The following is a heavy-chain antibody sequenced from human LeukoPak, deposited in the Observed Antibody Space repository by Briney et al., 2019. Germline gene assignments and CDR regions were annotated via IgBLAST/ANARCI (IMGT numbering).Heavy chain of an antibody. CDR2: INPNSGGT. V-gene: IGHV1-2*02. J-gene: IGHJ4*02. D-gene: IGHD2-15*01. Sequence: ASVKVSCKASGYIFTGYDMHWVRQAPGQGLEWMGWINPNSGGTNYAQKFQGRVTMTRDTSISTAYMELSRLRSDDTALYYCAAYCSGGSCYSEFDYWGQGTLVTASS. CDR1: GYIFTGYD. CDR3: AAYCSGGSCYSEFDY.